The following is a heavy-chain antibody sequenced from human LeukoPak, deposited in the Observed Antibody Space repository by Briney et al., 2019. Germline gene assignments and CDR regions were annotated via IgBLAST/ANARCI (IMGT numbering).Heavy chain of an antibody. J-gene: IGHJ4*02. CDR1: GGSINSHSYY. V-gene: IGHV4-39*01. Sequence: KASETLSLTCTVSGGSINSHSYYWGWVRQPPGKGLEWIGSVYYDGTSYSNPSLTSRAAVFVDTSRDEFSLDLSFVPAADTAVYYCVRHISTNTGYFDSCGQGTLVSVSS. CDR3: VRHISTNTGYFDS. CDR2: VYYDGTS. D-gene: IGHD5-24*01.